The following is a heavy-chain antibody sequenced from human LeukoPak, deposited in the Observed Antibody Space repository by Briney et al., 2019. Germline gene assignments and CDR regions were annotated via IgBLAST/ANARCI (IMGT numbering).Heavy chain of an antibody. J-gene: IGHJ4*02. Sequence: PGGSLRLSCAASGFTFSSYWMSWVRQAPGKGLEWVANIKQDGSEKYYVDSVKGRFTISRDNAKNSLYLQMNSLRAEDTAVYYCARVYVDTAMVTGGFDYWGQGTLVTVSS. CDR1: GFTFSSYW. D-gene: IGHD5-18*01. V-gene: IGHV3-7*01. CDR3: ARVYVDTAMVTGGFDY. CDR2: IKQDGSEK.